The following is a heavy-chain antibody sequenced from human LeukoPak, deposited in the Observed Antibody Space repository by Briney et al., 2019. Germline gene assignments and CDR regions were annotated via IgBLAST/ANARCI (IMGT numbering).Heavy chain of an antibody. J-gene: IGHJ3*02. CDR2: ISTNTTTI. V-gene: IGHV3-48*01. D-gene: IGHD7-27*01. CDR3: VRVGTSFDI. CDR1: GFIFSNYW. Sequence: PGGSLRLSCAASGFIFSNYWMTWVRHAPGKGLEWVSYISTNTTTIYYADSVKGRFTISRDDAKNSLYLQMNSLRVEDTAVYHCVRVGTSFDIWGQGTMVTVSS.